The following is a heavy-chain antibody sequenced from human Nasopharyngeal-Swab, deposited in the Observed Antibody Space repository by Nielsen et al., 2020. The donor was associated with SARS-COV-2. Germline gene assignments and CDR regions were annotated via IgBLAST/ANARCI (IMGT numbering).Heavy chain of an antibody. CDR2: IYYSGST. Sequence: SETLSLTCTVSGGSISSYYWSWIRQPPGKGLEWIGYIYYSGSTKYNPSLKSRVTISVDTSKNQFSLKLSSVTAADTAVYYCARGADQSDGMDVWGQGTTVTVSS. V-gene: IGHV4-59*08. CDR1: GGSISSYY. CDR3: ARGADQSDGMDV. J-gene: IGHJ6*02. D-gene: IGHD4/OR15-4a*01.